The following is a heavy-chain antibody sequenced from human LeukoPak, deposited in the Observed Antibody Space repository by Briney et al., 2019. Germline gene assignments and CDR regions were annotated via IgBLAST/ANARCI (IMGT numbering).Heavy chain of an antibody. CDR2: IKSKTDGGTT. CDR3: TTAFAEYYDYVWGSYRQGTDY. CDR1: GFTFSNAW. Sequence: PGGSLRLSCAASGFTFSNAWMSWVRQAPGKGLEWVGRIKSKTDGGTTDYAAPVKGRFTISRDDSKNTLYLQTNSLKTGDTAVYYCTTAFAEYYDYVWGSYRQGTDYWGQGTLVTVSS. V-gene: IGHV3-15*01. D-gene: IGHD3-16*02. J-gene: IGHJ4*02.